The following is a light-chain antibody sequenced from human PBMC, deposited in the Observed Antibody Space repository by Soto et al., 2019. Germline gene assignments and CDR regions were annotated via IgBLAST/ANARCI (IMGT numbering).Light chain of an antibody. CDR2: DVS. CDR3: QQSYSTLWT. V-gene: IGKV3-15*01. J-gene: IGKJ1*01. CDR1: QSIGGN. Sequence: EIVVTQSPAALSVSPGERATLSCRASQSIGGNLAWYQQKPGQAPRLLIYDVSTRATGIPARFSGRGSGTDFTLTISSLQPEDFATYYCQQSYSTLWTFGQGTKVDI.